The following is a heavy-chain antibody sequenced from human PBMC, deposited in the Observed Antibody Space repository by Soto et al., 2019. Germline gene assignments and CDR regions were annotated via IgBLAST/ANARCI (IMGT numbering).Heavy chain of an antibody. Sequence: GGSLRLSCAASGLPFSASGMHWVRQAPGKGLEWVAMIWSDGSKEYYSDSVKGRFTITRDNSKNMIFLQMDSLRAEDTAVYYCARDKGTTCLDTWGQGNMVTVSS. V-gene: IGHV3-33*01. CDR1: GLPFSASG. D-gene: IGHD1-26*01. CDR2: IWSDGSKE. J-gene: IGHJ5*02. CDR3: ARDKGTTCLDT.